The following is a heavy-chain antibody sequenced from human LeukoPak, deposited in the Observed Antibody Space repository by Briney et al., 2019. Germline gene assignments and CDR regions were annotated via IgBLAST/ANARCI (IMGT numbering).Heavy chain of an antibody. Sequence: TSVKVSCKASGYTFTGYYMHWVRQAPGQGLEWMGWINPNSGGTNYAQKFQGRVTMTRDTSISTAYMELSRLRSDDTAVYYCARDEKLNYDSSGYASENFDYWGQGTLVTVSS. D-gene: IGHD3-22*01. J-gene: IGHJ4*02. V-gene: IGHV1-2*02. CDR3: ARDEKLNYDSSGYASENFDY. CDR2: INPNSGGT. CDR1: GYTFTGYY.